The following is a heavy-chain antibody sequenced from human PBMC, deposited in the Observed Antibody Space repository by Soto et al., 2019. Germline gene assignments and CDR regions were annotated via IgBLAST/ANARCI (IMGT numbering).Heavy chain of an antibody. D-gene: IGHD1-7*01. J-gene: IGHJ4*02. CDR2: IDPSDSYT. V-gene: IGHV5-10-1*01. CDR1: GYSFTSYW. Sequence: GESLKISCKGSGYSFTSYWISWVRQMPGKGLEWMGRIDPSDSYTNYSPSFQGHVTISADKSISTAYLQWSSLKASDTAMYYCARHPLTGTTYGEFDYWGQGTLVTVSS. CDR3: ARHPLTGTTYGEFDY.